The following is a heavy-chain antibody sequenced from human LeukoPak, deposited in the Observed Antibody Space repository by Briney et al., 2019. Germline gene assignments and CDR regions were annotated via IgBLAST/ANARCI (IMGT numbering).Heavy chain of an antibody. J-gene: IGHJ6*03. CDR1: GYTFTSYD. CDR3: ARGGRYFDWSTTGYYYYMDV. CDR2: MNPNSGNT. V-gene: IGHV1-8*03. Sequence: ASVKVSCKASGYTFTSYDINWVRQATGQGLEWMGWMNPNSGNTGYAQKFQGRVTITRNTSISTAYMELSSLRSEDTAVYYCARGGRYFDWSTTGYYYYMDVWDKGTTVTVSS. D-gene: IGHD3-9*01.